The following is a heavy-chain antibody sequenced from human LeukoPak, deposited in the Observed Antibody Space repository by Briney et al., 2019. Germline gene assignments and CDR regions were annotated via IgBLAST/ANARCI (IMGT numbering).Heavy chain of an antibody. CDR3: ARDSSYGDYV. D-gene: IGHD4-17*01. Sequence: PSETLSLTCTVSGDSISSYYWSWIRQPPGKGLEWIGYIYYSGSTDYNPSLKSRVTISVDTSKNQFSLKLSSVTAADAAVYYCARDSSYGDYVWGQGTLVTVSS. CDR1: GDSISSYY. CDR2: IYYSGST. V-gene: IGHV4-59*01. J-gene: IGHJ4*02.